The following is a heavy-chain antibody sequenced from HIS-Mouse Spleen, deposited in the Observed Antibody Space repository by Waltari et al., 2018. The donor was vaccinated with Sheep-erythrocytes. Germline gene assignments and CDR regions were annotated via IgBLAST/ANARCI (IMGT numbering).Heavy chain of an antibody. V-gene: IGHV4-34*01. CDR2: FNHSGST. CDR3: ALSVDLAGAFDI. CDR1: GGSFRGYY. J-gene: IGHJ3*02. Sequence: QVQLQQWGAGLLKPSETLSLPCAVYGGSFRGYYWSWIRQPPGKGLEWIGEFNHSGSTNYNPSLKSRVTISVDTSKNQFSLKLSSVTAADTAVYYCALSVDLAGAFDIWGQGTMVTVSS. D-gene: IGHD6-19*01.